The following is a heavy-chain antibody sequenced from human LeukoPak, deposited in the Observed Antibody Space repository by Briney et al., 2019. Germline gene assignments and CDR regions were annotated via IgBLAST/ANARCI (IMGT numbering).Heavy chain of an antibody. CDR1: GGSISSGNYY. CDR3: AKRSALVAASENPHYYDSSNYYPFDY. D-gene: IGHD3-22*01. CDR2: IYTSGST. V-gene: IGHV4-61*02. Sequence: SETLSLTCTVSGGSISSGNYYWNWIRQPAGKGLEWIGRIYTSGSTNFNPSLKSRVTISVDTSKNHFSLKLSSVTAADTAVYYCAKRSALVAASENPHYYDSSNYYPFDYWGQGTLVIVSS. J-gene: IGHJ4*02.